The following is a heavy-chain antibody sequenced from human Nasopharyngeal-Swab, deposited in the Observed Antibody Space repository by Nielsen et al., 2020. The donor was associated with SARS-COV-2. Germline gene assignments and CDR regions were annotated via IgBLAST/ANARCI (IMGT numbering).Heavy chain of an antibody. CDR3: ARHDRDIVVVGP. CDR2: IYYSGST. V-gene: IGHV4-39*01. J-gene: IGHJ5*02. D-gene: IGHD2-2*01. Sequence: RQAPGKGLEWFGSIYYSGSTYYNPSLKRRVTISVDTYKNQFSLKLSSVTAADTAVYYCARHDRDIVVVGPWGQGTLVTVSS.